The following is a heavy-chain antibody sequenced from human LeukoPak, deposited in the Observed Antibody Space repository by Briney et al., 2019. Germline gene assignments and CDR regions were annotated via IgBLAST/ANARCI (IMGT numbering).Heavy chain of an antibody. Sequence: GGSLRLSCAASGFTFSSDEMNWVRQTPGKGLEWVSYISSSGSTIYYADSMKGRFTISRDNAKNSLFLQMNSLRAGDTAVYYCARVGVIVRDSGRYIDFWGQGTLVTVSS. CDR3: ARVGVIVRDSGRYIDF. V-gene: IGHV3-48*03. J-gene: IGHJ4*02. CDR2: ISSSGSTI. CDR1: GFTFSSDE. D-gene: IGHD3-10*01.